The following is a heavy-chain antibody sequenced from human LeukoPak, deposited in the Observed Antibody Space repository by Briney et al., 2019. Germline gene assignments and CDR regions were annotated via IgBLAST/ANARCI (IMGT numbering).Heavy chain of an antibody. CDR3: AKAGYCSGGSCYSVDR. V-gene: IGHV3-23*01. CDR2: ISGSGGST. Sequence: GGCQRLSCAASGFTFSSYEMNWARQAPGKGLEWVSAISGSGGSTYYADSVKGRFTISRDNSKNTLYLQMNSLRAEDTAVYYCAKAGYCSGGSCYSVDRWARETVLTVSS. CDR1: GFTFSSYE. D-gene: IGHD2-15*01. J-gene: IGHJ5*02.